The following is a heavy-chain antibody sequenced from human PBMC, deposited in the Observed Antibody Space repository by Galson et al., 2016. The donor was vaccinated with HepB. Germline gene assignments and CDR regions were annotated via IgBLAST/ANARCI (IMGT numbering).Heavy chain of an antibody. CDR3: ARVDYGSGWREGWFDP. Sequence: SLRLSCAASGLTFSDFYMSWIRQAPGKGLERVSYISSSSSHTNYADSVKGRFTISRDNANNSLYLQMNSLRGEDTAVYYCARVDYGSGWREGWFDPWGQGTLVTVSS. CDR2: ISSSSSHT. D-gene: IGHD6-19*01. CDR1: GLTFSDFY. V-gene: IGHV3-11*06. J-gene: IGHJ5*02.